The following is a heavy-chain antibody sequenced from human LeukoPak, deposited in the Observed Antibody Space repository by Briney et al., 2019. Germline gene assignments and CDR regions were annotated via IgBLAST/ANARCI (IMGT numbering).Heavy chain of an antibody. CDR2: NSDNGGTA. Sequence: GGSLRLSCAPSQFIFSTYAMSWVRQAPGKGLEWVSGNSDNGGTAYYADSVKGRFTISRDNSKNTLYLQMNSLRVEDTAVYYCAKRGPVTGTKYFDYWGQGTLVTVSS. CDR1: QFIFSTYA. J-gene: IGHJ4*02. D-gene: IGHD6-19*01. V-gene: IGHV3-23*01. CDR3: AKRGPVTGTKYFDY.